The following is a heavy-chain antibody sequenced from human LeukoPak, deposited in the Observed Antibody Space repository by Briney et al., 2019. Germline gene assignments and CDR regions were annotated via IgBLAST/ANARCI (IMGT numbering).Heavy chain of an antibody. J-gene: IGHJ4*02. CDR2: TWPGHSET. Sequence: RLGESLKISCRGSGYSFTDYWIGWVRQMPGKGLEWMGITWPGHSETRYSPSFQGQVTISADESISTAYLQWTSLKASDTAVYYCAIKRLYDNNDAPLYWGQGTLVTISS. V-gene: IGHV5-51*01. CDR3: AIKRLYDNNDAPLY. D-gene: IGHD3-16*01. CDR1: GYSFTDYW.